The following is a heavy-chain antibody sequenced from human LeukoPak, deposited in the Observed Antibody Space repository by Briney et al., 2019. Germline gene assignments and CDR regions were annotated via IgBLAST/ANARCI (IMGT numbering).Heavy chain of an antibody. Sequence: PGGCLRLSCAAAGFTFSTYAMIWVRQAPGKGREWVCGLSASGGSTYYADTVKGRLTISRDNSKTTLYLQVNSLRAEDTAVYYCAKGTTVNTRGALDVWGQGTMVTVSS. D-gene: IGHD4-17*01. CDR1: GFTFSTYA. V-gene: IGHV3-23*01. CDR3: AKGTTVNTRGALDV. CDR2: LSASGGST. J-gene: IGHJ3*01.